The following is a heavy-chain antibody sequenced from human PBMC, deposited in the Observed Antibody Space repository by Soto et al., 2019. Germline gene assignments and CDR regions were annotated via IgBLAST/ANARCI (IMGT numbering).Heavy chain of an antibody. D-gene: IGHD4-17*01. CDR2: IIPIFGTA. V-gene: IGHV1-69*13. CDR3: ARDGELTTVTTGYLGPPLIYYGMDV. Sequence: GASVKVSCKASGGTFSSYAISWVRQAPGQGLEWMGGIIPIFGTANYAQKFQGRVTITADESTSTAYMELSSLRSEDTAVYYCARDGELTTVTTGYLGPPLIYYGMDVWGQGTTVTVS. CDR1: GGTFSSYA. J-gene: IGHJ6*02.